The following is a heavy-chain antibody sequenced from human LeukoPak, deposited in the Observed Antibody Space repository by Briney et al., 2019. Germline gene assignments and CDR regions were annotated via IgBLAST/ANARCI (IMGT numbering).Heavy chain of an antibody. Sequence: PSETLSLTCTVSGGSISSSSYYWGWIRQPPGKGLEWIGNIFYSGTTYYNPSLKSRVTISVDKSKNQFSLKLSSVTAADTAVYYCARDSTIAAAGTVGAFDIWGQGTMVTVSS. CDR2: IFYSGTT. CDR3: ARDSTIAAAGTVGAFDI. J-gene: IGHJ3*02. V-gene: IGHV4-39*07. CDR1: GGSISSSSYY. D-gene: IGHD6-13*01.